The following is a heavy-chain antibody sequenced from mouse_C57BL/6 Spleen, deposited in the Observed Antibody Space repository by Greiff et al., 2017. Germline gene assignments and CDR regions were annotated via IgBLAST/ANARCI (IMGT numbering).Heavy chain of an antibody. CDR1: GYTFTSYW. D-gene: IGHD1-1*01. J-gene: IGHJ2*01. CDR2: INPSNGGT. V-gene: IGHV1-53*01. CDR3: ARAATVVAGFDY. Sequence: QVQLQQPGTELVKPGASVKLSCKASGYTFTSYWMHWVKPRPGQGLEWIGNINPSNGGTNFNEKFKSKATLTVDQSSSTAYMQLNSLTSEDPAVYDCARAATVVAGFDYWGQGTTLTVSS.